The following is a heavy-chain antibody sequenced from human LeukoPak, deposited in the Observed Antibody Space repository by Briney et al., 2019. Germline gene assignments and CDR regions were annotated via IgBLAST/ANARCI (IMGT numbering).Heavy chain of an antibody. CDR1: GGTFSSYA. Sequence: SVKVSCKASGGTFSSYAISWVRQAPGQGLEWMGRIIPILGIANYAQKFQGRVTITADKSTTTAYMELSSLRSEDTAVYYCARESIAARTRRRFDYWGQGTLVTVSS. D-gene: IGHD6-6*01. CDR3: ARESIAARTRRRFDY. V-gene: IGHV1-69*04. J-gene: IGHJ4*02. CDR2: IIPILGIA.